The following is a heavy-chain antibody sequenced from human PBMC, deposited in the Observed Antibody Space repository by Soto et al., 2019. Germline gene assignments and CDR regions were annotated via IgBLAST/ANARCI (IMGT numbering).Heavy chain of an antibody. CDR3: AWGANLDAFDI. CDR1: GYTFTSYA. J-gene: IGHJ3*02. D-gene: IGHD1-26*01. V-gene: IGHV1-3*01. Sequence: ASVKVSCKASGYTFTSYAMHWVRQAPGQRLEWMGWINAGNGNTKYSQKFQGRVTITRDTSASTAHMELSSLRSEDTAVYYCAWGANLDAFDIWGQGTMVTVSS. CDR2: INAGNGNT.